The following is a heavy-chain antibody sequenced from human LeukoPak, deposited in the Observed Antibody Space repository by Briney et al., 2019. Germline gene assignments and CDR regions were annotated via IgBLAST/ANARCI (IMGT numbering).Heavy chain of an antibody. Sequence: PSEALSLTCSVSGGSISSYYWSWIRQPPGKGLGWIGYIYYSGSTNYNPSLKSRVTISVDTSENQLSLKLSSVTAADTALYYCARAHTSSWYMDYWGQGTLVTVSS. CDR2: IYYSGST. D-gene: IGHD6-13*01. V-gene: IGHV4-59*01. CDR3: ARAHTSSWYMDY. J-gene: IGHJ4*02. CDR1: GGSISSYY.